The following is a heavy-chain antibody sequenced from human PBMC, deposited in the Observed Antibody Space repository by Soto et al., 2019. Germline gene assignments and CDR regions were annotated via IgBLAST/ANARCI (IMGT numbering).Heavy chain of an antibody. J-gene: IGHJ4*02. CDR2: ISPMFGAA. V-gene: IGHV1-69*19. CDR3: AREVQVHTPAFVY. D-gene: IGHD3-10*01. Sequence: QAQLVQSGAEMKKPGSSVKVSCQSSGGTFNTYAMNWVRQAPGQGPEWMGDISPMFGAANYAPKFQGRVTITADESTGTSYMQLSSLTSEATALYFCAREVQVHTPAFVYWGQGTLVNVSS. CDR1: GGTFNTYA.